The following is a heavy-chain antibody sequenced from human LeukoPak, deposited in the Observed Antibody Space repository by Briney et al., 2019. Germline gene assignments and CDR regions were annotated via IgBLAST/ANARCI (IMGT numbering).Heavy chain of an antibody. J-gene: IGHJ4*02. CDR3: AIRFWSGYYYFDY. V-gene: IGHV1-69*01. CDR2: IIPIFGTA. D-gene: IGHD3-3*01. CDR1: GGTFSSYA. Sequence: SSVKVSCKASGGTFSSYAISWVLQAPGQGLEWMGGIIPIFGTANYAQKFQGRVTITADESTSTAYMELSSLRSEDTAVYYCAIRFWSGYYYFDYWGQGTLVTVSS.